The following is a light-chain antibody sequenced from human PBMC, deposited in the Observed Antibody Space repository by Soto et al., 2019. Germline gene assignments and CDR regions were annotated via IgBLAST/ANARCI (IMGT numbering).Light chain of an antibody. V-gene: IGLV2-14*01. CDR1: SSDVGLYDY. CDR2: AVS. J-gene: IGLJ1*01. Sequence: QSALTQPASVSGSPGQSSTISCTGTSSDVGLYDYVSWYQQHPGKAPQLMIYAVSNRPSGVSNRLSASKSGNTASLFISGLQAEDEADYYCSSYTSDSSYVFGSGTNVTVL. CDR3: SSYTSDSSYV.